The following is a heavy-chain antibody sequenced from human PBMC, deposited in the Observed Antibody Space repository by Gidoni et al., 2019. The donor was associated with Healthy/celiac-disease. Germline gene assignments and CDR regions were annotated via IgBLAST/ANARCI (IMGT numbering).Heavy chain of an antibody. CDR1: GYSFTSYD. CDR2: INTNTGNP. Sequence: QVQLVQSGSEFTKPGASVKVSSKASGYSFTSYDMNWVRQAHGQGLEWMGWINTNTGNPTYAQGFTGRFVFSLDTSVSTAYLQISSLKAEDTGVYYCARGSDGVVPEIDYWGQETLVTVSS. CDR3: ARGSDGVVPEIDY. V-gene: IGHV7-4-1*02. J-gene: IGHJ4*02. D-gene: IGHD2-8*01.